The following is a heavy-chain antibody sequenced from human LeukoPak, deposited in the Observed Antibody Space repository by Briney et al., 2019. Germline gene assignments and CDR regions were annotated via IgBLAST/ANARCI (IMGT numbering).Heavy chain of an antibody. J-gene: IGHJ4*02. Sequence: GGSLRLSCAASGFGFSSYAMNWVRQAPGKGLEWVSCISGGGGTTYDADSVKGRFTVSRDNSKNMLYLQMHSLRAEDTAVYYCAKAEGSGNQPFDYWGQGTLVTVSS. CDR2: ISGGGGTT. D-gene: IGHD3-10*01. CDR3: AKAEGSGNQPFDY. V-gene: IGHV3-23*01. CDR1: GFGFSSYA.